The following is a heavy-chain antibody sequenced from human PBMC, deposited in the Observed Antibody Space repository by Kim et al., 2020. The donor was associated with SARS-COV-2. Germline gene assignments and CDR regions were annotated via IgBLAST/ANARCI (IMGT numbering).Heavy chain of an antibody. CDR3: AKDSRKQLWPGPFDY. V-gene: IGHV3-30*02. Sequence: SRKGRVTISRDNSKNTLYLQMNSLRAEDTAVYYCAKDSRKQLWPGPFDYWGQGTLVTVSS. J-gene: IGHJ4*02. D-gene: IGHD5-18*01.